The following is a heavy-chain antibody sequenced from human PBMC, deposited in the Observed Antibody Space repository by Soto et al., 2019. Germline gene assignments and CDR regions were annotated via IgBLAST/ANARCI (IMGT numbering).Heavy chain of an antibody. J-gene: IGHJ4*02. CDR1: GGSFSGYY. D-gene: IGHD6-13*01. CDR3: ARGSRGAAAGTSGY. Sequence: SETLSLTCAVYGGSFSGYYWSWIRQPPGKGLEWIGEINHSGSTNYNPSLKSRVTISVDTSKNQFSLKLNSVTAADTAVYYCARGSRGAAAGTSGYWGQGTLVTVSS. V-gene: IGHV4-34*01. CDR2: INHSGST.